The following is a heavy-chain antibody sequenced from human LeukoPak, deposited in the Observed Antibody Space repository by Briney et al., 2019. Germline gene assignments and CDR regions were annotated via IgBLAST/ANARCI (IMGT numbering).Heavy chain of an antibody. CDR3: ARRRLDTDMADFNWFDP. V-gene: IGHV5-51*01. CDR2: IYPGDSDT. D-gene: IGHD5-18*01. Sequence: KPGESPKISCKGSGYSFTSYWSGWVRQMPGKGLEWMGIIYPGDSDTRSSPSFQGQVTISADKSISTAYLQWSSLKASDTAMYYCARRRLDTDMADFNWFDPWGQGTLVTVSS. CDR1: GYSFTSYW. J-gene: IGHJ5*02.